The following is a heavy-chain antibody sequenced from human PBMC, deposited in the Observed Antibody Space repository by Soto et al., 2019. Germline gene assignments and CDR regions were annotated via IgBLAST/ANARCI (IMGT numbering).Heavy chain of an antibody. CDR2: IYPNNGGT. J-gene: IGHJ4*02. CDR1: GYAFTDYY. CDR3: ARDPWEDGGVTLDY. V-gene: IGHV1-2*02. D-gene: IGHD3-16*01. Sequence: QVQLVQSGAEVKKPGASVKVSCKDFGYAFTDYYLQWFRQAPGQGLEWMGWIYPNNGGTNYAQKFQGRIAMTTDTSISTAYMELNRLTSDATAVYYCARDPWEDGGVTLDYWGQGTLVTVSS.